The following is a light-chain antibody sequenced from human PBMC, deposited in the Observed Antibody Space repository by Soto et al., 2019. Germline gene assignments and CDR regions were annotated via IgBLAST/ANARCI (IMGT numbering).Light chain of an antibody. CDR3: QQYYSVWT. J-gene: IGKJ1*01. Sequence: DIVMTQSPDSLAVSLGERATINCKSSQSGLYSSNNKNYLAWYQQKPGQPPKLLIYWASTRESGVPDRFSGSGSGTDFTLTISSLQAEDVAVYYCQQYYSVWTFGQGTKVEI. CDR2: WAS. CDR1: QSGLYSSNNKNY. V-gene: IGKV4-1*01.